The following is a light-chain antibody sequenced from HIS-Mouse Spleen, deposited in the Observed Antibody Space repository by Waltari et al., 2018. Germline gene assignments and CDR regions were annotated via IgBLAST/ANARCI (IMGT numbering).Light chain of an antibody. CDR2: DHN. CDR3: GTWDSSLSAWV. Sequence: QSVFTQPPSVSAAPGQKVTISCSGSSSNIGNNYVSWYQQLPGTAPKLLIYDHNKRPSGIPDRFSGSKSGTSATLGITGLQTGDEADYYCGTWDSSLSAWVFGGGTKLTVL. J-gene: IGLJ3*02. CDR1: SSNIGNNY. V-gene: IGLV1-51*01.